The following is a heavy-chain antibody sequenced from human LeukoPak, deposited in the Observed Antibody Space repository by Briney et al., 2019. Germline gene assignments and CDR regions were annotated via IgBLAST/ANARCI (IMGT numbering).Heavy chain of an antibody. CDR1: GGSISSGDYY. CDR3: ARDREGSSSWYHPLGWFDP. Sequence: SETLSLTCTVSGGSISSGDYYWSWIRQPPGKGLEWIGYIYYSGSTYYNPSLKSRVTISVDTSKNQFSLKLSSVTAADTAVYYCARDREGSSSWYHPLGWFDPWGQGTLVTVSS. V-gene: IGHV4-30-4*01. D-gene: IGHD6-13*01. CDR2: IYYSGST. J-gene: IGHJ5*02.